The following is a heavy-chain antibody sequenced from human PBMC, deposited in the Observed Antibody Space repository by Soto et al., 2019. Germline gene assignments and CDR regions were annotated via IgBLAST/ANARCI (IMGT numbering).Heavy chain of an antibody. J-gene: IGHJ6*03. CDR2: ISGSGSST. D-gene: IGHD6-6*01. Sequence: ELQLLESGGGLVQPGGSLRLSCAASGFTFSSYAMTWVRQAPGKGLEWVSTISGSGSSTYYANSVKDRFTGSRDNSKNTLYLQMNSLRAVDTAAYCCAKWIAARPDYYYYMDVWGKGTTVTVSS. V-gene: IGHV3-23*01. CDR1: GFTFSSYA. CDR3: AKWIAARPDYYYYMDV.